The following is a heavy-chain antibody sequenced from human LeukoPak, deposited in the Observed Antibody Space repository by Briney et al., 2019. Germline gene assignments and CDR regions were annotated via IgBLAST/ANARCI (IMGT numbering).Heavy chain of an antibody. D-gene: IGHD2-2*01. V-gene: IGHV3-48*01. J-gene: IGHJ5*02. CDR2: ISSNSSTI. Sequence: GGALRLSCASGGCTFSSYIMNWVRQAPGKGVEWVSCISSNSSTIYYADSVKGRFTISRDNAKNSLYLQMNSLRAEDTAVYYCGRVPCTTCYEMTWGQGTLVTVSS. CDR1: GCTFSSYI. CDR3: GRVPCTTCYEMT.